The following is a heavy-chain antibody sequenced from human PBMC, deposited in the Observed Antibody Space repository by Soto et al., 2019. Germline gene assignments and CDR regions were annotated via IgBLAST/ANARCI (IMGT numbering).Heavy chain of an antibody. CDR1: GFTFSSYG. CDR2: IWYDGSNK. V-gene: IGHV3-33*01. CDR3: ARDGYNLYAFDI. D-gene: IGHD5-12*01. Sequence: QVQLVESGGGVVQPGRSLRLSCAASGFTFSSYGMHWVRQAPGKGLEWVAVIWYDGSNKYYADSVKGRFPISRDNSNNTLYLQMNSRRAEDTAVYYCARDGYNLYAFDIWGQGTMVTVSS. J-gene: IGHJ3*02.